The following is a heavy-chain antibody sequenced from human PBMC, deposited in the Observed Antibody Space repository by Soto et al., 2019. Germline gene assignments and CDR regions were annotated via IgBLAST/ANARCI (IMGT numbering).Heavy chain of an antibody. J-gene: IGHJ6*02. CDR1: GYTFIRYG. CDR3: ARWGYYDKVWGKMNYSGLDV. V-gene: IGHV1-18*01. D-gene: IGHD3-16*01. Sequence: QVRLVQSAAEVKKPGASVKVSCKASGYTFIRYGITWVRQAPGQGLEWMGWISAYNDYTNYAQKLQGRVTMTTDTSTSTVYMELRSLRSDDTAVYYCARWGYYDKVWGKMNYSGLDVWGQGTTVTVSS. CDR2: ISAYNDYT.